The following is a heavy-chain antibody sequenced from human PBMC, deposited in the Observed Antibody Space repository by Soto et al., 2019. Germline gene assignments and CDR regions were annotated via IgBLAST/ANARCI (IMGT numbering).Heavy chain of an antibody. D-gene: IGHD3-22*01. V-gene: IGHV3-48*01. CDR2: ISSTSTSM. Sequence: GGSLRLSCAASGFTFASFTMNWVRQAPGKGLEWVSYISSTSTSMKFADSVKGRFTISRDNSKNTLYLQMNSLRAEDTAVYYCAKDYYDSPSPVGYGMDVWGQGTTVTVSS. CDR3: AKDYYDSPSPVGYGMDV. CDR1: GFTFASFT. J-gene: IGHJ6*02.